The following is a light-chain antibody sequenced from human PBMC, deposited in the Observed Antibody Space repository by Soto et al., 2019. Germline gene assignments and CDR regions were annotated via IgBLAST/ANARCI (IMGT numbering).Light chain of an antibody. Sequence: QSVLTQPPSVSGAPGQRVTISCTGSSSNIGADYDVHWYQQLPGTAPKLLIYGNSNRPSGVPDRFSGSKSGTSASLAITGLQAEDEADYYCQSYDSGLSGSIFGGGTKLTVL. V-gene: IGLV1-40*01. J-gene: IGLJ2*01. CDR2: GNS. CDR1: SSNIGADYD. CDR3: QSYDSGLSGSI.